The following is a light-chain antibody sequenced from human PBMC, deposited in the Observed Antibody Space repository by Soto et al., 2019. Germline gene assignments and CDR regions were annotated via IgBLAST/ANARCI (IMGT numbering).Light chain of an antibody. V-gene: IGKV3-15*01. Sequence: DIVMTQSPVTLSVSPGERATLSCWASQSVSTNLAWYQQKPGQAPRLLIYYASIRATGIPVRFSGSGSGTKFTLTIRSLQSEDFAVYYCQQYDQWPPLTFGGGTKVEIK. J-gene: IGKJ4*01. CDR2: YAS. CDR3: QQYDQWPPLT. CDR1: QSVSTN.